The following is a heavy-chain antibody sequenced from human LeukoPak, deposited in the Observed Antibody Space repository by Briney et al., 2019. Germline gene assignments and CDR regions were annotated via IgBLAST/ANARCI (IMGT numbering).Heavy chain of an antibody. CDR1: GDSISLYH. V-gene: IGHV4-59*01. J-gene: IGHJ5*02. CDR2: IYYTGTT. CDR3: AREHPPYNWFGP. Sequence: KPSETLSLTCTVSGDSISLYHWSWIRQSPGKGLEWIGYIYYTGTTNYNPSLKSRVTMSIDKSKNQFSLKLSSVTTADTAVYYCAREHPPYNWFGPWGQGTLVTVSS.